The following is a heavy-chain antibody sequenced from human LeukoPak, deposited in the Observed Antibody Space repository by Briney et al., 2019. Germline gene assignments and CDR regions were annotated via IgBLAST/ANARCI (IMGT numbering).Heavy chain of an antibody. V-gene: IGHV3-7*01. CDR3: TRDFGSIVVATAIVD. CDR2: IKPDGSEK. D-gene: IGHD2-21*02. J-gene: IGHJ4*02. Sequence: GGSLRLSCEGSGFTFSNYWMSWVRQAPGKGLEWVANIKPDGSEKYYVDSVKGRFTISRDNAKNSLYLQMNSLRAEDTAIYYCTRDFGSIVVATAIVDWGQGTLVTVSS. CDR1: GFTFSNYW.